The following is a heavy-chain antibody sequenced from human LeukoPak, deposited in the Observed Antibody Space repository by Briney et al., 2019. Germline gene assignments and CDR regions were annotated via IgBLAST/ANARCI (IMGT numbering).Heavy chain of an antibody. Sequence: LSLTCTVSGGSISTSSYYWGWIRQAPGKGLEWVSYISSSGSTIYYADSVKGRFTISRDNAKNSLYLQMNSLRAEDTAVYYCAKAAAGTRIDYWGQGTLVTVSS. CDR3: AKAAAGTRIDY. J-gene: IGHJ4*02. D-gene: IGHD6-13*01. CDR2: ISSSGSTI. V-gene: IGHV3-11*04. CDR1: GGSISTSSYY.